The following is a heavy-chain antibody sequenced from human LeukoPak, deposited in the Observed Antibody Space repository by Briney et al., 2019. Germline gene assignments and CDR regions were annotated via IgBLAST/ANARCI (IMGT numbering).Heavy chain of an antibody. V-gene: IGHV3-66*01. CDR1: GFTVSSNY. J-gene: IGHJ3*02. D-gene: IGHD3-22*01. CDR3: ARGYYDSSGSRSDAFDI. CDR2: IYSGGST. Sequence: SGGSLRLSCAASGFTVSSNYMSWVRQAPGKGLEWVSVIYSGGSTYYADSVKGRFTISRDNSKNTLYLQMNSLRAEDTAVYYCARGYYDSSGSRSDAFDIWGQGTMVTVSS.